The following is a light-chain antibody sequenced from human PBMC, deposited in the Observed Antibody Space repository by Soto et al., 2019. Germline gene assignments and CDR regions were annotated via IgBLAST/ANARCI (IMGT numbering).Light chain of an antibody. CDR1: QGINKW. V-gene: IGKV1-5*03. Sequence: DILLTQSPSTLSTSLGNSVPITSRASQGINKWLAWYKHKPGKAPNILSYAVSTLQSGVPSRGRGSGATTDFTLTISSLRPDDFETYYCQHYNRDRATFGRGTKVDIK. CDR2: AVS. CDR3: QHYNRDRAT. J-gene: IGKJ1*01.